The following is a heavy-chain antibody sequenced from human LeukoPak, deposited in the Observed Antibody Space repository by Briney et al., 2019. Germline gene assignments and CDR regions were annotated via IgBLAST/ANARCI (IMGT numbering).Heavy chain of an antibody. J-gene: IGHJ6*02. V-gene: IGHV3-11*01. CDR1: GFTFSDYY. CDR2: ISSSGSTI. Sequence: ELGGSLRLSCAASGFTFSDYYMSWIRQAPGRGLEWVSYISSSGSTIYYADSVKGRFTISRDNAKNSLYLQMNSLRAEDTAVYYCARDYYDSSGYYYGHYYGMDVWGQGTTVTVSS. D-gene: IGHD3-22*01. CDR3: ARDYYDSSGYYYGHYYGMDV.